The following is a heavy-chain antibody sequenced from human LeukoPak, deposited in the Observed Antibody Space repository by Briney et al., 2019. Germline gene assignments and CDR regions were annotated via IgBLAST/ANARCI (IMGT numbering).Heavy chain of an antibody. CDR2: IHHSGST. V-gene: IGHV4-34*01. D-gene: IGHD3-22*01. Sequence: GSLRLSCAASGFTFDDYAMHWVRQPPGKGLEWIGEIHHSGSTYYNPSLKSRITMSVDTSKNQFSLKLSSVTAADTAVYYCARGSTFHYYDSSGSGHWYFDLWGRGTLVTVSS. CDR1: GFTFDDYA. J-gene: IGHJ2*01. CDR3: ARGSTFHYYDSSGSGHWYFDL.